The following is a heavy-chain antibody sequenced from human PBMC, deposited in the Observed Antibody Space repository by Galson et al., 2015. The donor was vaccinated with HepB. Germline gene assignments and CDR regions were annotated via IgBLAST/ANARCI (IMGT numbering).Heavy chain of an antibody. CDR3: VRSGGYTYGDLTFDY. V-gene: IGHV3-30-3*01. Sequence: SLRLSCAASGFAFSSYAMHWVRQAPGKGLEWMAVISYDETNKYYADSVKGRFTISRDNSRNTLYLQMNSLGAEDTAVFYCVRSGGYTYGDLTFDYWGQGTLVTVSS. J-gene: IGHJ4*02. CDR2: ISYDETNK. CDR1: GFAFSSYA. D-gene: IGHD5-18*01.